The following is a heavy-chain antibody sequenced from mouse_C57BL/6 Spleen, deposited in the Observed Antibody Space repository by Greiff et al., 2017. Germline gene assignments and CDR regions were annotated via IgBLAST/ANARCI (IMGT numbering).Heavy chain of an antibody. CDR3: ARWNYGSSMYYFDY. CDR2: IHPNSGST. Sequence: QVQLKQPGAELVKPGASVTLSCKASGYTFTSYWMHWVKQRPGQGLEWIGMIHPNSGSTNYNEKFKSKATLTVDKSSSTAYMQLSSLTSEDSAVYYCARWNYGSSMYYFDYWGQGTTLTVSS. CDR1: GYTFTSYW. D-gene: IGHD1-1*01. J-gene: IGHJ2*01. V-gene: IGHV1-64*01.